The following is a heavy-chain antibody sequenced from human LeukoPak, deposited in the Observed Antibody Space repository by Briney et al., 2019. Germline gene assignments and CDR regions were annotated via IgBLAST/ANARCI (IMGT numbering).Heavy chain of an antibody. CDR3: ARGRNYGGDLDY. CDR2: ISSSSSYI. CDR1: GFTFSSYS. V-gene: IGHV3-21*01. D-gene: IGHD4-23*01. Sequence: GGSLRLSCAASGFTFSSYSMNWVRQAPGKGLEWVSSISSSSSYIYYADSVKGRFTISRDNAKNSLYPQMNSLRAEDTAVYYCARGRNYGGDLDYWGQGTLVTVSS. J-gene: IGHJ4*02.